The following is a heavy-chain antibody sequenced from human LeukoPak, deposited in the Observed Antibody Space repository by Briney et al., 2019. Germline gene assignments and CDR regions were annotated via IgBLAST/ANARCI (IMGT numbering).Heavy chain of an antibody. Sequence: PSETLSLTCTVSGGSISSSSYYWGWIRQPPGKGLEWLGSIYYSGSTYYNPSLKSRVTISVDTSKNQFSLKLSSVTAADTAVYYCARLSIGVTMIVVAQDNAFDIWGQGTMVTVSS. D-gene: IGHD3-22*01. CDR2: IYYSGST. V-gene: IGHV4-39*01. CDR3: ARLSIGVTMIVVAQDNAFDI. CDR1: GGSISSSSYY. J-gene: IGHJ3*02.